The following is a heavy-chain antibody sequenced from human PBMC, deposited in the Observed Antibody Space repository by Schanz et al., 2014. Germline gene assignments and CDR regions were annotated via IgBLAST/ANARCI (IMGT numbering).Heavy chain of an antibody. J-gene: IGHJ6*02. V-gene: IGHV3-23*01. CDR1: GFSFSSYT. Sequence: EVQLLESGGGLVQPGESLRLSCAASGFSFSSYTMSWVRQAPGKGLQWVSSLSGDGGTTHYADSVKGRFTTSRDNSKNTMYLQMNSLRAEDTAVYYCVKDLQRELLRDDHYYDMDVWGQGTTVTVSS. CDR3: VKDLQRELLRDDHYYDMDV. D-gene: IGHD1-26*01. CDR2: LSGDGGTT.